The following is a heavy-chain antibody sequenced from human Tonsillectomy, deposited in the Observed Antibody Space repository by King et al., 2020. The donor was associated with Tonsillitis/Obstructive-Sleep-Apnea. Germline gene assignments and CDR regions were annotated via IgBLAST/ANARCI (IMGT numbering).Heavy chain of an antibody. CDR3: ARQGIFGVVTASYGMDV. V-gene: IGHV1-18*01. J-gene: IGHJ6*02. Sequence: VQLVESGAEVKKPGASVKVSCKASGYTFTSYGISWVRQAPGQGLEWMGWISAYNGNTNYAQKLQGRVTMTTDTSTSTAYMELRSLRSDDTAVYYCARQGIFGVVTASYGMDVWGQGTTVTVSS. CDR2: ISAYNGNT. CDR1: GYTFTSYG. D-gene: IGHD3-3*01.